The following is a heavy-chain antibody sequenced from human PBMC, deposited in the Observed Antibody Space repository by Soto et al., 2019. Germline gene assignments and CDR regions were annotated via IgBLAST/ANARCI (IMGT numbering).Heavy chain of an antibody. J-gene: IGHJ4*02. CDR2: IYNSGSS. D-gene: IGHD3-22*01. CDR3: ARGDSHSSGYLIVGVLTQ. CDR1: GGSISTNY. Sequence: QVQLQESGPGLVKPSETLSLTCTVSGGSISTNYWSWIRQPPGKGLEWIGYIYNSGSSNYNPSLKSRVTISVVTSKNHFSLQLASVTAADTAVYYCARGDSHSSGYLIVGVLTQWGQGTLVTVSS. V-gene: IGHV4-59*01.